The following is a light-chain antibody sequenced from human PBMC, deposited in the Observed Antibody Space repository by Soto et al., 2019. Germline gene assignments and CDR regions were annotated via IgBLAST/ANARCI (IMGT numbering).Light chain of an antibody. Sequence: DIQMTQSPSSLSASVEDRVTITCRASQGISNYLAWYQQIPGKVPKLLISAASTLQSGVPSRFSGSGSGTDVTLTISSLQPEDVATYYCQKYTTVPAFGGGTKLEIK. J-gene: IGKJ4*01. V-gene: IGKV1-27*01. CDR3: QKYTTVPA. CDR1: QGISNY. CDR2: AAS.